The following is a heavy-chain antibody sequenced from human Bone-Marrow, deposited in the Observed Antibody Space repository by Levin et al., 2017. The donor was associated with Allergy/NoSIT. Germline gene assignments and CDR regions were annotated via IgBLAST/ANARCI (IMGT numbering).Heavy chain of an antibody. V-gene: IGHV4-31*03. CDR3: ARGITVFGVVLAVNDAFDI. J-gene: IGHJ3*02. D-gene: IGHD3-3*01. Sequence: SYTVSGGSISSGVYFWSWIRQLPGKGLEWIGYVSYSGITFYNQSLKSRVTISGDTSKNLFSLNLSSVTAADTAVYYCARGITVFGVVLAVNDAFDIWGQGTMVTVSS. CDR1: GGSISSGVYF. CDR2: VSYSGIT.